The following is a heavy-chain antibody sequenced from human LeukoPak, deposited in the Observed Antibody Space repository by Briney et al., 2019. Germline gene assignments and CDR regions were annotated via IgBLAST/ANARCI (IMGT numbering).Heavy chain of an antibody. J-gene: IGHJ4*02. Sequence: PGGSLRLSCLTSGFTLSTNAMGWVRQAPGKGLEWISGISGSGASTYYADSVKGRFTISRDDSRNTLYLQMNSLRGDDTAVYYCAKDVGKWGSLHFFYYWGQGTLVTVSS. V-gene: IGHV3-23*01. CDR1: GFTLSTNA. CDR3: AKDVGKWGSLHFFYY. CDR2: ISGSGAST. D-gene: IGHD2-15*01.